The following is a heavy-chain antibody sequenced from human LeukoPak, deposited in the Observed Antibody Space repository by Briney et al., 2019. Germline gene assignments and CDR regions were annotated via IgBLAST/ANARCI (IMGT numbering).Heavy chain of an antibody. J-gene: IGHJ4*02. CDR3: ARAVKWPGEFDY. CDR2: IIPIFGTA. D-gene: IGHD3-16*01. V-gene: IGHV1-69*13. Sequence: ASVKVSCKASGGTFSSYAISWVRQAPGQGLEWMGGIIPIFGTANYAQKFQGRVTITADESTSTAYMELSSLRSEDTAVYYCARAVKWPGEFDYWGQGTLVTVSS. CDR1: GGTFSSYA.